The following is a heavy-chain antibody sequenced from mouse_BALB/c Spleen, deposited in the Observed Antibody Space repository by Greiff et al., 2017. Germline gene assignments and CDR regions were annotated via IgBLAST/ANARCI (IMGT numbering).Heavy chain of an antibody. D-gene: IGHD1-1*01. Sequence: DVMLVESGGGLVQPGGSRKLSCAASGFTFSSFGMHWVRQAPEKGLEWVAYISSGSSTIYYADTVKGRFTISRDNPKNTLFLQMTSLRSEDTAMYYCARYYYGSPYAMDYWGQGTSVTVSS. V-gene: IGHV5-17*02. CDR2: ISSGSSTI. CDR1: GFTFSSFG. J-gene: IGHJ4*01. CDR3: ARYYYGSPYAMDY.